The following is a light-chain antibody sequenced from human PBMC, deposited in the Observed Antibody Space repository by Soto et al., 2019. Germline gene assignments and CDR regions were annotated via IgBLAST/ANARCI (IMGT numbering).Light chain of an antibody. CDR3: QSYDNGLRAWV. J-gene: IGLJ3*02. Sequence: QCVLTQPPSVSGAPGQRVTISCAGTTSDIGAGFDIHWYQQVQGRAPKLLIYANNNRASGVPDRFSGSKSGTSVSLAITGLQAEDEADYYCQSYDNGLRAWVVGGGTKLTVL. CDR2: ANN. CDR1: TSDIGAGFD. V-gene: IGLV1-40*01.